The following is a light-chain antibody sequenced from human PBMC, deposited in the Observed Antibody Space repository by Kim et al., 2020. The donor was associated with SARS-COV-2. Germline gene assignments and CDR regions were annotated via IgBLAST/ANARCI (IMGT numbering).Light chain of an antibody. J-gene: IGKJ2*01. Sequence: RANINCKSSQSVLSRSNNKNYLAWYQQKPGQPPKLLIYWASTREFGVPDRFSGSGSGTDFTLTISNLQAEDVAVYYCQQYYTTPYTFGQGTKLEI. CDR3: QQYYTTPYT. CDR1: QSVLSRSNNKNY. CDR2: WAS. V-gene: IGKV4-1*01.